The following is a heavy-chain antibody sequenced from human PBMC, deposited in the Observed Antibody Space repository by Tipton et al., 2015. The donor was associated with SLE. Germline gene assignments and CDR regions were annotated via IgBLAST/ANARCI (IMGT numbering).Heavy chain of an antibody. CDR1: GDSINGYY. V-gene: IGHV4-59*01. D-gene: IGHD2-21*02. CDR3: ARETAEDVFDI. CDR2: IYDSGST. J-gene: IGHJ3*02. Sequence: TLSLTCTVSGDSINGYYWTWIRQPPGKGLEWVGYIYDSGSTNYNPSLKSRVTMSIDTSKNQFSLKLSSVTAADTAVYYCARETAEDVFDIWGQGTMVIVSS.